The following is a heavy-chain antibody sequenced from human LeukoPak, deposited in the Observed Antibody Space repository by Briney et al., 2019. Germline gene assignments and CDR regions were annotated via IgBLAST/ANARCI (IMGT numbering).Heavy chain of an antibody. CDR2: IYSGGST. CDR3: ARGPYDSSGPYFDY. D-gene: IGHD3-22*01. J-gene: IGHJ4*02. Sequence: PGGSLRLSCAASGFTVSSNYMSWVRQAPGKGLEWVSVIYSGGSTYYADSVKGRFTISRDNSKNTLYLQMNSLRAEDTAVYYCARGPYDSSGPYFDYWGQGTLVTVSS. V-gene: IGHV3-66*01. CDR1: GFTVSSNY.